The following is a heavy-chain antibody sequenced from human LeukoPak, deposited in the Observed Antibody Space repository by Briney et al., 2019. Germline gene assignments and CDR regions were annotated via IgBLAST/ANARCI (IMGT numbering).Heavy chain of an antibody. Sequence: GGSLRLSCVASGLTFTNAYMSWVRQAPGKGLEWLGRVNTNADGGTTDSAAPLEGRISISRDDSTSTVYLQITGMKVDDSGVFYCTTACPDCTSALCTGSWGQGTLVTVSS. CDR3: TTACPDCTSALCTGS. D-gene: IGHD2-8*02. CDR1: GLTFTNAY. J-gene: IGHJ5*02. CDR2: VNTNADGGTT. V-gene: IGHV3-15*01.